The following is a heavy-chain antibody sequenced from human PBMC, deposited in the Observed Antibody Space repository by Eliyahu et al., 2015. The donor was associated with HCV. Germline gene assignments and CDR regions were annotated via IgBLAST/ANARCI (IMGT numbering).Heavy chain of an antibody. Sequence: QVQLQQWGAGLLKPSETLSLTCAVYGGSFSGYYWXWIRQPPGKGLEWIGEINHSGSTNYNPSLKSRVTISVDTSKNQFSLKLSSVTAADTAVYYCARGAHIVVVPAAILDVWGKGTTVTVSS. CDR2: INHSGST. CDR1: GGSFSGYY. D-gene: IGHD2-2*01. CDR3: ARGAHIVVVPAAILDV. J-gene: IGHJ6*04. V-gene: IGHV4-34*01.